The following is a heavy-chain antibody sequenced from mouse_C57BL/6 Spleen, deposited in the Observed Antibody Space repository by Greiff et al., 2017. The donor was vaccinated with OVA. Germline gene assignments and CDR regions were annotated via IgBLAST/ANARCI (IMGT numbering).Heavy chain of an antibody. J-gene: IGHJ1*03. CDR1: GFTFSDYG. CDR3: ARRVLRYPGYFDV. CDR2: ISSGSSTI. D-gene: IGHD1-1*01. Sequence: EVKLVESGGGLVKPGGSLKLYCAASGFTFSDYGMHWVRQAPEKGLEWVAYISSGSSTIYYADTVKGRFTISRDNAKNTLFLQMTSLRSEDTAMYYCARRVLRYPGYFDVWGTGTTVTVSS. V-gene: IGHV5-17*01.